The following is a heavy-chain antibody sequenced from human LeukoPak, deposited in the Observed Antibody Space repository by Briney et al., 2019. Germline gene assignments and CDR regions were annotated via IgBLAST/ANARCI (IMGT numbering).Heavy chain of an antibody. D-gene: IGHD1-14*01. J-gene: IGHJ4*02. CDR3: ARDHEAVGTTIDH. Sequence: GGSLRLSCAASGFTFSSYWMHWVRQAPGKGLVWVSRIKSDESGTWYADSVKGRFTISRDNAKNLLYLQMNSLRDEDTAVYFCARDHEAVGTTIDHWGQGTLVTVSS. CDR1: GFTFSSYW. V-gene: IGHV3-74*01. CDR2: IKSDESGT.